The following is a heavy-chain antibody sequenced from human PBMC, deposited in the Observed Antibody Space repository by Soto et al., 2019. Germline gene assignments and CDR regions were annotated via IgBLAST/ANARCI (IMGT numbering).Heavy chain of an antibody. V-gene: IGHV3-30*18. CDR1: GVTFNNYD. CDR3: AKVLSVIVADSFDI. D-gene: IGHD3-22*01. CDR2: TSYDGNNK. J-gene: IGHJ3*02. Sequence: QVQLVESGGGVVQPGRSLRLSCAASGVTFNNYDMHWVRQSPGKGLEWVAVTSYDGNNKYYADSVKGRFTISRDNSKNTLSLQMNSLRPEDTAVYYCAKVLSVIVADSFDIWGQGTMVTVSS.